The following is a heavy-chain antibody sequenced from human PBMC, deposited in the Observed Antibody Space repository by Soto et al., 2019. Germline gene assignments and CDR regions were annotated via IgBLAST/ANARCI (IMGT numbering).Heavy chain of an antibody. D-gene: IGHD3-22*01. CDR3: ARDQSSGYCVRY. CDR1: GYTFTSYY. V-gene: IGHV1-46*01. Sequence: SVKVSCKASGYTFTSYYIHWVRQAPGEGLEWMGIINPGGGSPSYAQRFQGRVTMTGDTSTSTVYMDLSSLRSEDTAVYYCARDQSSGYCVRYCGQGTLVTVSS. J-gene: IGHJ4*02. CDR2: INPGGGSP.